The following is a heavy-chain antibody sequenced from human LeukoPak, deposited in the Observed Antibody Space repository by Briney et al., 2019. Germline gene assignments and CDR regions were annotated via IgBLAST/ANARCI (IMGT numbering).Heavy chain of an antibody. V-gene: IGHV4-59*01. CDR2: IYYSGST. D-gene: IGHD2-21*02. CDR3: AREAYCGGDCYSGFDY. J-gene: IGHJ4*02. CDR1: GGSISSYH. Sequence: SETLSLTCTVSGGSISSYHWSWIRQPPGKGLEWIGYIYYSGSTNCNPSLKSRVTISVDTSKNQFSLKLSSVTAADTAVYYCAREAYCGGDCYSGFDYCGQGTLVTVSS.